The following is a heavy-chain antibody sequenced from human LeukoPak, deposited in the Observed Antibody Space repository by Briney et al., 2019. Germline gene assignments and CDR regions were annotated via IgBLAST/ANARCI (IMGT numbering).Heavy chain of an antibody. J-gene: IGHJ4*02. CDR1: GLTFSSFN. D-gene: IGHD6-13*01. CDR3: ARGDRSAVFDY. Sequence: GGSLRLSCADSGLTFSSFNMNWVRQAPGKGLEWVSSISSGRTYTYYADSVKGRFTISRENTKNSLFLQMNSLRAEDTAIYYCARGDRSAVFDYWGQGSLVTVSS. CDR2: ISSGRTYT. V-gene: IGHV3-21*01.